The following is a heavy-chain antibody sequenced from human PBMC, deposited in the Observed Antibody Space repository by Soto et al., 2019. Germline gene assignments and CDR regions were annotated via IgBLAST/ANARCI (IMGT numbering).Heavy chain of an antibody. V-gene: IGHV1-46*01. CDR3: ARGGIMINALDL. D-gene: IGHD3-16*01. CDR2: INPTTDYT. J-gene: IGHJ3*01. Sequence: QVQLVQSGAEVKQPGASVKISCKASGYTLSSNYLHWVLQAPGQGLEWMGMINPTTDYTNCAQNFTGRVLLTKDESTSTVYMELTSLRLDDTAVYFCARGGIMINALDLWGQGTMVAVSS. CDR1: GYTLSSNY.